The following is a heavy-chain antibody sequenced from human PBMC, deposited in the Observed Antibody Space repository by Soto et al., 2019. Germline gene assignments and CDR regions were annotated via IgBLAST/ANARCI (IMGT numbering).Heavy chain of an antibody. CDR2: IYYSGST. Sequence: SETLSLTCTVSGGSISSYYWSWIRQPPGKGLEWIGYIYYSGSTNYNPSLKSRVTISVDTSKNQFSLKLSSVTAADTAVYYCARGIAVAGPGDYFDYWGQGTLVTVSS. D-gene: IGHD6-19*01. CDR3: ARGIAVAGPGDYFDY. CDR1: GGSISSYY. V-gene: IGHV4-59*01. J-gene: IGHJ4*02.